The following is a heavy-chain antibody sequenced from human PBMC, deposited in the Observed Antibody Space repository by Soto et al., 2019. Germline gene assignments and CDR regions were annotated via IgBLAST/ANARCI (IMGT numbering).Heavy chain of an antibody. CDR3: AKVATAYNYDH. CDR2: IRKKVNSYTT. CDR1: GFTFSDHY. V-gene: IGHV3-72*01. J-gene: IGHJ4*02. Sequence: EVQLVESGGGLVQPGGSLRLSCAASGFTFSDHYMDWVRRAPGKGLEWVGRIRKKVNSYTTEYAASVKGRFTISRDDSKNSLYLQMNSLKTEDTAFYYCAKVATAYNYDHWGQGTLVTVSS. D-gene: IGHD2-21*02.